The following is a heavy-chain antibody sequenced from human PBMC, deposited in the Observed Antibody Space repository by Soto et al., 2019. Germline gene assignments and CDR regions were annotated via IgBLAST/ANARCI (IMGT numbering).Heavy chain of an antibody. Sequence: ASVKVSCKASGYTFTGYYMHWVRQAPGQGLEWMGWINPNSGGTNYAQKFQGWVTMTRDTSISTAYMELSRLRSDDTAVYYCARGGMYNWNYVGYYYMDVWGKGTTVTVSS. CDR2: INPNSGGT. CDR1: GYTFTGYY. D-gene: IGHD1-7*01. CDR3: ARGGMYNWNYVGYYYMDV. J-gene: IGHJ6*03. V-gene: IGHV1-2*04.